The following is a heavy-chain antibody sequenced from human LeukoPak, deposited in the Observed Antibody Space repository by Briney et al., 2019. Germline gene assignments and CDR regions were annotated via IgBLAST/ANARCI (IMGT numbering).Heavy chain of an antibody. J-gene: IGHJ4*02. V-gene: IGHV1-69*04. CDR3: ARSIQLWVFDY. Sequence: ASVKVSCKASGGTFSSYAISWVRQAPGQGLEWMGRIIPILGIANYAQKFQGRVTITADKSTSTAYMELSSLRSEDTAVYYCARSIQLWVFDYWGQGTLVTVSS. CDR2: IIPILGIA. CDR1: GGTFSSYA. D-gene: IGHD5-18*01.